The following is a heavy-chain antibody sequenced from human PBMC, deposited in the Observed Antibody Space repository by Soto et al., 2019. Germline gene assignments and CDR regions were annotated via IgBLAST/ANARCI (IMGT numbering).Heavy chain of an antibody. J-gene: IGHJ5*02. Sequence: QVQLQESGPGLVKPSQTLSLTCTVSGGSISSGGYYWSWIRQHPGKGLEWIGYIYYSGSTYYNPSLKSRVTISVGXXKXQXFLKLRSVTAADTAGYYCARDAHPGAAAGNINWFDPWGQGTLVTVSS. CDR1: GGSISSGGYY. D-gene: IGHD6-13*01. CDR2: IYYSGST. V-gene: IGHV4-31*03. CDR3: ARDAHPGAAAGNINWFDP.